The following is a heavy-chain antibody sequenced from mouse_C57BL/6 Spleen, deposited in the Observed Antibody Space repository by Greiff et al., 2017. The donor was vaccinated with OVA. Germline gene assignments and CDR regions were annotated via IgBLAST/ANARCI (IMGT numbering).Heavy chain of an antibody. D-gene: IGHD1-1*01. Sequence: EVMLVESGGGLVKPGGSLKLSCAASGFTFSDYGMHWVRQAPEKGLEWVAYISSGSSTIYYADTVKGRFTISRDNAKNTLFLQMTSLRSEDTAMYYCSSGSSPWAMDYWGQGTSVTVSS. CDR1: GFTFSDYG. CDR2: ISSGSSTI. CDR3: SSGSSPWAMDY. J-gene: IGHJ4*01. V-gene: IGHV5-17*01.